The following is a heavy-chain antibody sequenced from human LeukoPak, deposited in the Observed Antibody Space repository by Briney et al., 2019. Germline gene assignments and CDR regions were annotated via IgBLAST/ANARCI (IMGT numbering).Heavy chain of an antibody. Sequence: VASVKVSCKASGYTFTSYGISWVRQAPGQGLEWMGWISAYNGNTNYAQKLQGRVTMTTDTSTSTAYMELSSLRSEDTAVYYCASIYDFWSGYLGHDAFDIWGQGTMVTVSS. CDR1: GYTFTSYG. V-gene: IGHV1-18*01. J-gene: IGHJ3*02. D-gene: IGHD3-3*01. CDR3: ASIYDFWSGYLGHDAFDI. CDR2: ISAYNGNT.